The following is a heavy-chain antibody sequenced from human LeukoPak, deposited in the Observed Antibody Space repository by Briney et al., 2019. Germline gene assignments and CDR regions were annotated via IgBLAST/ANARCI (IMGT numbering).Heavy chain of an antibody. Sequence: PSETLSLTCTVSGGSISSYYWSWIRQPAGKGLEWIGRIYTSGSTNYNPSLKSRVTMSVDTSKNQFSLKLSSVTAADTAVYYCARFSGSYGLDAFDIWGQGTMVTVSS. D-gene: IGHD1-26*01. CDR3: ARFSGSYGLDAFDI. CDR1: GGSISSYY. J-gene: IGHJ3*02. CDR2: IYTSGST. V-gene: IGHV4-4*07.